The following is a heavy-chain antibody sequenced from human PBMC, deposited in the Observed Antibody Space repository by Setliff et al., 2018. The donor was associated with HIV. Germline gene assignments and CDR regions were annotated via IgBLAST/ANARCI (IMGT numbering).Heavy chain of an antibody. D-gene: IGHD4-17*01. CDR2: IYHSGST. CDR1: GGSITSSNW. J-gene: IGHJ6*02. V-gene: IGHV4-4*02. CDR3: ARDSPLNDYGDYGLGYYGMDV. Sequence: SETLSLTCAVSGGSITSSNWWSRVRQPPGKGLECIGEIYHSGSTKYNPALKSRVIISVDKSKNQFSLKLSSVTAADTAVYYCARDSPLNDYGDYGLGYYGMDVWGQGTTVTVSS.